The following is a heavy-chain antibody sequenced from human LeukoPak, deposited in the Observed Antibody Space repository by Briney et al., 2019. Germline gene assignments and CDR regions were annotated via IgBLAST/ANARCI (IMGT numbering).Heavy chain of an antibody. CDR2: INHSGNT. D-gene: IGHD4-11*01. Sequence: SETLSLTCAVYGGSFSGYYWSWIRQPPGKGLEWIGEINHSGNTNYNPSLKSRVTISVDTSKNQFSLKLSSVTAADTAVYYCARAGNYETFDYWGQGTLVTVSS. V-gene: IGHV4-34*01. CDR1: GGSFSGYY. CDR3: ARAGNYETFDY. J-gene: IGHJ4*02.